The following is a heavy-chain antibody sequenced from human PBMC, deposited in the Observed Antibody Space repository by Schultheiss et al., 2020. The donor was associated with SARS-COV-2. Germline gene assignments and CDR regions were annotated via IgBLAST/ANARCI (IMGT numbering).Heavy chain of an antibody. V-gene: IGHV1-18*01. CDR2: INPKNGDT. J-gene: IGHJ4*02. D-gene: IGHD2-2*01. CDR3: ATPGPATERALYDVVVPAARFDY. CDR1: DYTFTMYG. Sequence: ASVKVSCKASDYTFTMYGISWVRQAPRQGPEWMGWINPKNGDTQFAQKFQDRVTMITDTSTSTAYMEMRSLRSDDTAMYYCATPGPATERALYDVVVPAARFDYWGQGTLVTVSS.